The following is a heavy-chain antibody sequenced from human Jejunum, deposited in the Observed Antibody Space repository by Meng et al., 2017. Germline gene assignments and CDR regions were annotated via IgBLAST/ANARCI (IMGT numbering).Heavy chain of an antibody. Sequence: GESLKISCAASGVTLIDSVIHWVRQAPGRGLEWVAVISEDGNYKQYADSVKGRFTISKDNSKNTLHLQINSLRNEDTTVYDCAREKGSSGRAGGLDTWGQGTMVTVSS. CDR3: AREKGSSGRAGGLDT. CDR2: ISEDGNYK. V-gene: IGHV3-30*16. J-gene: IGHJ5*02. D-gene: IGHD6-19*01. CDR1: GVTLIDSV.